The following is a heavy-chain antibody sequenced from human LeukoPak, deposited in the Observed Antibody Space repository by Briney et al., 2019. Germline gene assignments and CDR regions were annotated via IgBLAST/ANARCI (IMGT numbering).Heavy chain of an antibody. CDR1: GFTFSSYS. J-gene: IGHJ4*02. CDR2: ISSSSSYI. Sequence: GGSLRLSCAASGFTFSSYSMNWVRQAPGKGLEWVSSISSSSSYIYYADSVKGRFTISRDNAKNSLYLQMNSLRAEDTALYYCEKSIIGGTQRPSFDSWAQEPRVTVSS. CDR3: EKSIIGGTQRPSFDS. V-gene: IGHV3-21*04. D-gene: IGHD3-10*01.